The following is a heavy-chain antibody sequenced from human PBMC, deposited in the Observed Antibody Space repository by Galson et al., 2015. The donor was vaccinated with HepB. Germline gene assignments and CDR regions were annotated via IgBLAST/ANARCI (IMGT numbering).Heavy chain of an antibody. D-gene: IGHD3-22*01. CDR3: ARGPDYYDSSGFDY. V-gene: IGHV4-31*03. CDR1: GGSISSGGYY. Sequence: TLSLTCTVSGGSISSGGYYWSWIRQHPGKGLEWIGYIYYSGSTYYNPSLKSRVTISVDTSKNQFSLKLSSVTAADTAVYYCARGPDYYDSSGFDYWGQGTLVTVSS. CDR2: IYYSGST. J-gene: IGHJ4*02.